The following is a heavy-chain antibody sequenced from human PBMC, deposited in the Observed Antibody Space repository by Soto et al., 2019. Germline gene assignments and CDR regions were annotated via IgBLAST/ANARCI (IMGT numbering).Heavy chain of an antibody. Sequence: GGSLRLSCAASGFTFSSYAMHWVRQAPGKGLEYVSAIGSNGGSTYYANSVKGRFTISRDNSKNTLYLQMGSLRAEDMAVYYCARDGWFGEEDYWGQGTLVTVSS. CDR1: GFTFSSYA. CDR2: IGSNGGST. J-gene: IGHJ4*02. CDR3: ARDGWFGEEDY. D-gene: IGHD3-10*01. V-gene: IGHV3-64*01.